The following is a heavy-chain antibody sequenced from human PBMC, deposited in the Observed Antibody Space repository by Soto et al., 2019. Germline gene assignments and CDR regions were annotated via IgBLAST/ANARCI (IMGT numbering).Heavy chain of an antibody. D-gene: IGHD3-22*01. J-gene: IGHJ5*02. Sequence: PSETLSLTCTVSGGSISSGDYYWSWIRQPPGKGLEWIGYIYYSGSTYYNPSLKSRVTISVDTSKNQCSLKLSSVTAADTAVYYCASGSVTMTNWFDPWGQGTLVTVSS. CDR2: IYYSGST. CDR3: ASGSVTMTNWFDP. V-gene: IGHV4-30-4*01. CDR1: GGSISSGDYY.